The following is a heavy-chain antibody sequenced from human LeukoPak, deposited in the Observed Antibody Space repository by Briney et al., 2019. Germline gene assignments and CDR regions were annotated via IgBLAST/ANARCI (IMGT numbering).Heavy chain of an antibody. CDR1: GYTFTNYN. J-gene: IGHJ5*02. D-gene: IGHD3-10*01. Sequence: GASVKVSCKASGYTFTNYNINWVRQATGQGLELMAWMNPDSDNTGYAQKFQDRVTLTRNTSISTAYMELSSLTSEDTAVYYCARGSDSGGQSLPAWGQGTLVTVSS. CDR3: ARGSDSGGQSLPA. V-gene: IGHV1-8*01. CDR2: MNPDSDNT.